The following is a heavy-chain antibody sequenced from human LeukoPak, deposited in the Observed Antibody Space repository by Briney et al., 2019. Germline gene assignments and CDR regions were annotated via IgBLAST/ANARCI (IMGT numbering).Heavy chain of an antibody. CDR3: ARDKVLLWFGEPIEPVAFDI. CDR2: ISTYNYNT. V-gene: IGHV1-18*01. J-gene: IGHJ3*02. Sequence: ASVKVSCKASGYTFTSYDITWVRQAPGQGLEWMGYISTYNYNTHHSQKFQGRVFMSTDSSSGTAYMDLQSLTSDDTAVYYCARDKVLLWFGEPIEPVAFDIWGQGTMVTVSS. D-gene: IGHD3-10*01. CDR1: GYTFTSYD.